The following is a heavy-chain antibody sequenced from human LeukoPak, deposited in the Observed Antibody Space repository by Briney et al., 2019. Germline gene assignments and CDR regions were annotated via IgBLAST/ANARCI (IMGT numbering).Heavy chain of an antibody. D-gene: IGHD6-6*01. CDR3: ARGSLTDYFDY. V-gene: IGHV4-39*01. Sequence: PSETLSLTCTVSGGSISSSSYYWGWIRQPPGKGLEWIGSIYYSGSTYYNPSLKSRVTISVDTSKNQFSLKLSSVTAADTAVYYCARGSLTDYFDYWGQGTLVTVSS. CDR2: IYYSGST. CDR1: GGSISSSSYY. J-gene: IGHJ4*02.